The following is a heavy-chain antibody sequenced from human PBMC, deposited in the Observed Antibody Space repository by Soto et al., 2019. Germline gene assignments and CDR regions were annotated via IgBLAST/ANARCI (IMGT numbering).Heavy chain of an antibody. D-gene: IGHD2-15*01. CDR2: IIPILGIA. V-gene: IGHV1-69*04. J-gene: IGHJ6*02. CDR3: ARDAYCSGGSCDPTYYYYYGMDV. Sequence: SVKVSCKASGGTFSSYTISWVRQAPGQGLEWMGRIIPILGIANYAQKFQGRVTITADKSTSTAYMELSSLRSEDTAVYYCARDAYCSGGSCDPTYYYYYGMDVWGQGTTVTVSS. CDR1: GGTFSSYT.